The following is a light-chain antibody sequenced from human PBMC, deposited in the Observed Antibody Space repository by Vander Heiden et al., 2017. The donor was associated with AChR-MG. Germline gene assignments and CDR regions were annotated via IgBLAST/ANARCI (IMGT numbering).Light chain of an antibody. CDR1: QSLVYSDANTY. J-gene: IGKJ2*01. CDR2: RVS. CDR3: RQGTHWPGT. Sequence: DVVMTQSPLSLPVTLGQPASISCRSSQSLVYSDANTYLNWFHQRPGQSPRRLIYRVSSRDSGVPDRFSGSGSVTDFTLKISRVEAEDVGIYYCRQGTHWPGTFGQGTKLEIK. V-gene: IGKV2-30*01.